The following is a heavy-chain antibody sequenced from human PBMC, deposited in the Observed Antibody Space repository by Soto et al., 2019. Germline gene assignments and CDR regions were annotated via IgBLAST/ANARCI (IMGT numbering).Heavy chain of an antibody. J-gene: IGHJ4*02. Sequence: GGSLRLSCEASGFTFSFYSMNWVRQAPGKGLEWVASVSGGGIYTYYADALKGRVTISRDNAKNSLFLQINSLRAEDTAVYYCARGPGYKVVAGGFDFWGQGTLVTVSS. CDR2: VSGGGIYT. CDR1: GFTFSFYS. CDR3: ARGPGYKVVAGGFDF. V-gene: IGHV3-21*01. D-gene: IGHD6-19*01.